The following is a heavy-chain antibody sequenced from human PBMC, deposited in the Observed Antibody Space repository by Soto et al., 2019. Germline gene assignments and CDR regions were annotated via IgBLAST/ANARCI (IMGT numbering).Heavy chain of an antibody. J-gene: IGHJ6*02. V-gene: IGHV1-58*01. D-gene: IGHD3-3*01. CDR3: AAGYSDFCSGYQNYGMYV. Sequence: SVKVSCKVSGFTFTSSAVQWVRHARGQRLEWIGWIVVGSGNTNYAQKFQERGTITRDMSTSTAYMELSRLRSEDPVVYYYAAGYSDFCSGYQNYGMYVWGQGTRVTVSS. CDR2: IVVGSGNT. CDR1: GFTFTSSA.